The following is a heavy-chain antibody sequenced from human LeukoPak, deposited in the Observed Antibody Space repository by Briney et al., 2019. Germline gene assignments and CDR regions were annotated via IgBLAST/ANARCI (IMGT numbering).Heavy chain of an antibody. CDR2: ISSSSSYI. V-gene: IGHV3-21*01. CDR3: ASDVVVVVAATMGGDSPGY. J-gene: IGHJ4*02. D-gene: IGHD2-15*01. CDR1: GFTFSSYS. Sequence: GGSLRLSCAASGFTFSSYSMNWVRQAPGKGLEWVSSISSSSSYIYYADSVKGRFTISRDNAMNSLYLQMNSLRAEDTAVYYCASDVVVVVAATMGGDSPGYWGQGTLVTVSS.